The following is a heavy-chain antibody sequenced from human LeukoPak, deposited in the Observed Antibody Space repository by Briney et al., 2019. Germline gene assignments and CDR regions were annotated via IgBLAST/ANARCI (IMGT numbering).Heavy chain of an antibody. D-gene: IGHD3-10*01. J-gene: IGHJ4*02. CDR2: IYYSGST. V-gene: IGHV4-59*01. Sequence: PSETLSLTCTVSGGSISSYYWSWIRQPPGKGLEWIGYIYYSGSTNYNPSLKSRVTISVDTSKNQFSLKLSSVTAADTAVYYCARDGYGLPGKFDYWGQGTLVTVSS. CDR3: ARDGYGLPGKFDY. CDR1: GGSISSYY.